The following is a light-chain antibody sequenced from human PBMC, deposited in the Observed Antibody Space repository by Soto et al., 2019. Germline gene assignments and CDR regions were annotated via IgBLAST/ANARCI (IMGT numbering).Light chain of an antibody. Sequence: EIVLTQSPGTLSLSPGERATLSCRASQSVSSDLAWYHQKPGQAPRLLIYGASSRATGIPDRFSGSGSGTDFTLNISRLEPEDFAVYYCQQYDSSWTFGQGTKVDSK. V-gene: IGKV3-20*01. CDR3: QQYDSSWT. CDR1: QSVSSD. J-gene: IGKJ1*01. CDR2: GAS.